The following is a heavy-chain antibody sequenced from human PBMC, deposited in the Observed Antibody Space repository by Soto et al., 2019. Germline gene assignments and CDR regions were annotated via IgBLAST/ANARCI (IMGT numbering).Heavy chain of an antibody. V-gene: IGHV3-7*01. Sequence: GGSLRLSCAASGFTFSSYWMSWVRQAPGKGLEWVANIKQDGSEKYYVDSVKGRFTISRDNAKNSLYLQMNSLRAEDTAVYYCARDIDYGDYFVDYWGQGTLVTVSS. CDR3: ARDIDYGDYFVDY. CDR2: IKQDGSEK. D-gene: IGHD4-17*01. CDR1: GFTFSSYW. J-gene: IGHJ4*02.